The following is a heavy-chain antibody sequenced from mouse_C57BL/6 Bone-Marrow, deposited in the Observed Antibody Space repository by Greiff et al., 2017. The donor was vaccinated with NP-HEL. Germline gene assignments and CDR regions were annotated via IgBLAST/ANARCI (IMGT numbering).Heavy chain of an antibody. J-gene: IGHJ2*01. D-gene: IGHD1-1*01. V-gene: IGHV5-6*01. Sequence: EVQGVESGGDLVKPGGSLKLSCAASGFTFSSYGMSWVRQTPDKRLEWVATISSGGSYTYYPDSVKGRFTISRDNAKNTLYLQMSSLKSEDTAMYYCARPHYYGINWGQGTTLTVSS. CDR1: GFTFSSYG. CDR3: ARPHYYGIN. CDR2: ISSGGSYT.